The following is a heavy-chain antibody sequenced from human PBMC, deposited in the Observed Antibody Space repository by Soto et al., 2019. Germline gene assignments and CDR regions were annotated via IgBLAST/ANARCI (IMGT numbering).Heavy chain of an antibody. CDR1: GFTFSSYD. D-gene: IGHD3-3*01. Sequence: PGGSLRLSCAASGFTFSSYDMHWVRQATGKGLEWVSAIGTPGDTYYPGSVKGRFTISRENAKNSLYLQMNSLRAGDTAVYYCARHYYDFWSRSYYFDYWGQGTLVTVSS. J-gene: IGHJ4*02. V-gene: IGHV3-13*01. CDR2: IGTPGDT. CDR3: ARHYYDFWSRSYYFDY.